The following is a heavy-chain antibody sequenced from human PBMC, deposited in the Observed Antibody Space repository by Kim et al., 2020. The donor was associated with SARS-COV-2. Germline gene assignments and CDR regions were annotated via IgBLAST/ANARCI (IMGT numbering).Heavy chain of an antibody. Sequence: REKNRVYCVKDRFTISRDNAKNSLYLQMSSLGAEDTAVYYCARGSAWSGDSWGQGTLVTVSS. CDR2: REK. V-gene: IGHV3-7*01. CDR3: ARGSAWSGDS. D-gene: IGHD3-3*01. J-gene: IGHJ4*02.